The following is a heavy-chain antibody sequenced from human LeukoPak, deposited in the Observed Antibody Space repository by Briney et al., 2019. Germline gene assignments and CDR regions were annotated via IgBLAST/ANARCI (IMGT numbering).Heavy chain of an antibody. CDR1: GFTFTSYG. CDR2: ITYDGYYK. CDR3: ARDLSPVVRASPMGY. J-gene: IGHJ4*02. Sequence: GTPLRLSCAASGFTFTSYGMHWVRQAPGKGLEWVALITYDGYYKYHSDSVKGRFTISSDTSKNTLYLQMNSLRAEDTAVYYCARDLSPVVRASPMGYWGQGTLVTVSS. D-gene: IGHD3-10*01. V-gene: IGHV3-30*03.